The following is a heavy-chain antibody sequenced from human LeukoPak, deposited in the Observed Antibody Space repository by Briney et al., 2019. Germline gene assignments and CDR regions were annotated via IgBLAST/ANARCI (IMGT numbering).Heavy chain of an antibody. J-gene: IGHJ4*02. D-gene: IGHD2-15*01. Sequence: SVKVSCKASGGTFSSYAISWVRQAPGQGLEWMGGIIPIFGTANYAQKFQGRVTITADESTSTAYMELSSLRSEDTAVYYCARSPNYCSGGSCYHFDYWGQGTLVTVSS. CDR3: ARSPNYCSGGSCYHFDY. CDR1: GGTFSSYA. CDR2: IIPIFGTA. V-gene: IGHV1-69*13.